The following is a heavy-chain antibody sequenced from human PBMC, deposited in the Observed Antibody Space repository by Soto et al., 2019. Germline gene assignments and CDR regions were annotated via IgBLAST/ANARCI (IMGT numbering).Heavy chain of an antibody. Sequence: SETLSLTCAVYGGSFSGYYWSWIRQPPGKGLEWIGEINHSGSTNYNPSLKSRVTISVDTSKNQFSLKLSSVTAADTAVYYCARGQQAAGTWPYWGQGTLVTVSS. CDR1: GGSFSGYY. CDR2: INHSGST. V-gene: IGHV4-34*01. J-gene: IGHJ4*02. CDR3: ARGQQAAGTWPY. D-gene: IGHD6-13*01.